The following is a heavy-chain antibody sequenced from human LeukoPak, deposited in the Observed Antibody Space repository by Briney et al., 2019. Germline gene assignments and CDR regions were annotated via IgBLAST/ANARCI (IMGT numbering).Heavy chain of an antibody. D-gene: IGHD2-15*01. Sequence: PGGSLRLSCAAAGFTFSSYAMSWVRQAPGKGLEWVSHISASGRTTDNADSVKGRFTISRYNSKNTVYLQMNSLRAEDTAVYYCAKLCSGGSCYWNYWGQGTLVTVSS. CDR3: AKLCSGGSCYWNY. CDR1: GFTFSSYA. V-gene: IGHV3-23*01. J-gene: IGHJ4*02. CDR2: ISASGRTT.